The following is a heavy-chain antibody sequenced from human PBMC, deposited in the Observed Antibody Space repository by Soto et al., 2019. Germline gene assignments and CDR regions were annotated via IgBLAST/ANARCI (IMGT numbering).Heavy chain of an antibody. CDR3: GIKHPRDSCAWYN. D-gene: IGHD6-19*01. CDR1: GYSFTNYW. J-gene: IGHJ4*01. CDR2: IYPGDSAS. V-gene: IGHV5-51*01. Sequence: PGESLKISCKASGYSFTNYWIGWVRQMPGKGLEWMGTIYPGDSASRYSPSFQGQATFSVDTSITTAYLHWTSLKASDTAIYDCGIKHPRDSCAWYNWGQGTLVTVSS.